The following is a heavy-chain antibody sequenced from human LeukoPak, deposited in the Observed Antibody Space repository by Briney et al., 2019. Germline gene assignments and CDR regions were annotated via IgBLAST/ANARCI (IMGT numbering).Heavy chain of an antibody. CDR1: GGSISSYY. CDR2: IYYSGST. D-gene: IGHD3-22*01. Sequence: SETLSLTCSVAGGSISSYYWSWIRQPPGKGLEWIGYIYYSGSTDYNPSLKSRVIISVDTSKNQFSLKLSSVTAADTAVYYCARETLLIIRRNYDSSGYPFDYWGQGTLVTVSS. CDR3: ARETLLIIRRNYDSSGYPFDY. J-gene: IGHJ4*02. V-gene: IGHV4-59*01.